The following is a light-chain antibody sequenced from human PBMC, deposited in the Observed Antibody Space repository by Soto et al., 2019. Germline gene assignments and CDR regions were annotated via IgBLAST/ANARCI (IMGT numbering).Light chain of an antibody. Sequence: SHELTQPPSVSVAPGKTARITCGGNNIGSKSVHWYQQKPGQAPVLVIYYDSDRPSGIPERFSGSNSGNTATLTISRVEAGDEADYYCQVWDSSSAHPVFGGGTKLTVL. CDR1: NIGSKS. V-gene: IGLV3-21*04. CDR3: QVWDSSSAHPV. J-gene: IGLJ3*02. CDR2: YDS.